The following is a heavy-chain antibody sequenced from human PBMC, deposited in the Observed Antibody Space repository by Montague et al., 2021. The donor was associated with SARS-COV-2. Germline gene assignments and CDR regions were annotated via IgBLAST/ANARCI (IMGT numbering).Heavy chain of an antibody. CDR1: GGSISSYY. CDR3: ARHSRRISSRWSEGYFDY. Sequence: SETLSLTCTVSGGSISSYYYSWIRQPPGKGLEWIGYIYYSGSTNXNPSLKSRVTISVDTSKNQFSLTLSSVTAADTAVYYCARHSRRISSRWSEGYFDYWGQGTRVTVSS. D-gene: IGHD6-13*01. CDR2: IYYSGST. J-gene: IGHJ4*02. V-gene: IGHV4-59*08.